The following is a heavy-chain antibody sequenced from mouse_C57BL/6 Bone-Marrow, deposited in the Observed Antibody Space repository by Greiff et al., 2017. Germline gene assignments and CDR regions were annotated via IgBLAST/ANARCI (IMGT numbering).Heavy chain of an antibody. D-gene: IGHD1-1*01. Sequence: VQLQESGAELARPGASVKLSCKASGYTFTSYGLSWVKQRTGQGLEWIGEIYPRSGNTYYNEKFKGKATLTADKSSSTAYMELRSLTSEDSAVYFGAREDYCYGSSYRHFDYWGQGTTLTVSS. V-gene: IGHV1-81*01. CDR1: GYTFTSYG. CDR3: AREDYCYGSSYRHFDY. J-gene: IGHJ2*01. CDR2: IYPRSGNT.